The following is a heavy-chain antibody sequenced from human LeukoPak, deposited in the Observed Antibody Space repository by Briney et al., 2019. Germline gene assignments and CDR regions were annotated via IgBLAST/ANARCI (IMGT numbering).Heavy chain of an antibody. J-gene: IGHJ5*02. CDR3: ARDLTSLSSGSYGGS. V-gene: IGHV3-53*01. CDR1: GLTVSSNY. Sequence: GGSLRLSCAASGLTVSSNYMSWVRQAPGKGLKWVSVIYSGGSTYYADSVKGRFTISRDNSKNTLYLQMNSLRVEDTAVYYCARDLTSLSSGSYGGSWGQGTLVTVSS. D-gene: IGHD1-26*01. CDR2: IYSGGST.